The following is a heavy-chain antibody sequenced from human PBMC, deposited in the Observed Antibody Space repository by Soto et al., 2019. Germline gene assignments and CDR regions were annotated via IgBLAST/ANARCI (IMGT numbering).Heavy chain of an antibody. J-gene: IGHJ5*02. CDR2: IIPIFGTA. D-gene: IGHD3-22*01. CDR3: ARGRYYYDSSGLWFDP. CDR1: GGTFSSYA. V-gene: IGHV1-69*13. Sequence: SVTGSCKASGGTFSSYAISWVRQAPGQGLEWMGGIIPIFGTANYAQKFQGRVTITADESTSTAYMELSSLRSEDTAVYYCARGRYYYDSSGLWFDPWGQGTLVTVSS.